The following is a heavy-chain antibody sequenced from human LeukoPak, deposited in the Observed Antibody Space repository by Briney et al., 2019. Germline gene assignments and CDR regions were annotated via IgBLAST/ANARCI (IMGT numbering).Heavy chain of an antibody. V-gene: IGHV3-7*01. J-gene: IGHJ4*02. CDR1: GFRFSSQW. Sequence: GGSLRLSCAVSGFRFSSQWMTWVRQAPGTGLEWVATINSDGSAKYHVDSVEGRFTISRDNAKNLVYLQMSILRAGDTAVYYCADLGTSDCGQGTLVTVSS. D-gene: IGHD1-7*01. CDR3: ADLGTSD. CDR2: INSDGSAK.